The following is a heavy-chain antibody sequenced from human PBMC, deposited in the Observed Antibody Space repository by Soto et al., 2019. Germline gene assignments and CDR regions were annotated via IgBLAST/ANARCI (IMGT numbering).Heavy chain of an antibody. D-gene: IGHD6-19*01. CDR3: ARREQWLENFDF. CDR2: INPNSGGS. V-gene: IGHV1-2*02. Sequence: ASVKVSCKTSGYTFTGHYIHWIRQAPGQGLEWMGWINPNSGGSDYSQEFQGRVTMTSDTSITTAYMQLTRLRSDDTAVYYCARREQWLENFDFWGRGTLVTVSS. J-gene: IGHJ4*02. CDR1: GYTFTGHY.